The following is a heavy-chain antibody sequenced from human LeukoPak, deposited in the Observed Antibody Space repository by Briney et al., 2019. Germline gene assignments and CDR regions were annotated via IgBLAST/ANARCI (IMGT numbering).Heavy chain of an antibody. D-gene: IGHD3-10*02. J-gene: IGHJ4*02. Sequence: GESLKFACKGSGYIFTNYWIGWVRQMPGKGLEWMGITYPGDFDTRYSPSFQGQVTISADNSISTAYLQWNSLKASDTAMYYCARRSGYVHYWGQGPLVTVSS. V-gene: IGHV5-51*01. CDR2: TYPGDFDT. CDR1: GYIFTNYW. CDR3: ARRSGYVHY.